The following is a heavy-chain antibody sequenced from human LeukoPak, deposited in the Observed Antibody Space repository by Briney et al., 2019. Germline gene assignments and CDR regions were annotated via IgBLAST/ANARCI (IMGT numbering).Heavy chain of an antibody. D-gene: IGHD3-10*01. CDR3: ARDQAGSGHYADY. J-gene: IGHJ4*02. Sequence: GGSLRLSCAASGFTVSSNYMSWVRQAPGKGLEWVSFISGSSAYIYYADSVKGRFTISRDNAKNSLYLQMNSLRAEDTAVYYCARDQAGSGHYADYWGQGTLVTVSS. CDR2: ISGSSAYI. V-gene: IGHV3-21*01. CDR1: GFTVSSNY.